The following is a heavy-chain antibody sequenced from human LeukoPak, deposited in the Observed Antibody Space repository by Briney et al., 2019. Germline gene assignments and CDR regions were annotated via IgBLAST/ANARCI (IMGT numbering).Heavy chain of an antibody. D-gene: IGHD3-10*01. Sequence: PGGSLRLSCAASGFTFSSYAMSWVRQAPGKGLEWVAVISFDGSNNYSADAVKGRFTISRDNSKNTLYLQMNSLTTEDTAMYYCARGLYGSGSPYGGNFDFWGQGTLVTVSS. J-gene: IGHJ4*02. V-gene: IGHV3-30*03. CDR1: GFTFSSYA. CDR2: ISFDGSNN. CDR3: ARGLYGSGSPYGGNFDF.